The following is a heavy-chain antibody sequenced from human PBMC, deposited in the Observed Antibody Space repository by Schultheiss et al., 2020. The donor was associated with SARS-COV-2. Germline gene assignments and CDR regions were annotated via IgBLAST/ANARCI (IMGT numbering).Heavy chain of an antibody. D-gene: IGHD3-9*01. Sequence: SETLSLTCTVSGVSVDSGGYYWTWLRQPPGKGLDWIGYIYHSGITAYHPSLKSRVTISLDTSNSRFSLHLKSVTAADTAFYYCARGLFYSNWFDPWGQGALVTVSS. J-gene: IGHJ5*02. V-gene: IGHV4-61*08. CDR2: IYHSGIT. CDR3: ARGLFYSNWFDP. CDR1: GVSVDSGGYY.